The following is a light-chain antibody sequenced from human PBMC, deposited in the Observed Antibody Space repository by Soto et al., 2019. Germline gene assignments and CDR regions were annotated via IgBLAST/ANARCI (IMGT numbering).Light chain of an antibody. J-gene: IGLJ1*01. Sequence: QSVLTQPASVSGSPGQSITISCTGTSSDVGSYNLVSWYQQHPGKAPKLMIYEVSKRPSGVSNRFSGSKSGNTASLTISGLQAEDEADYYCCSDAGVYVFGTGTKVTVL. CDR2: EVS. CDR1: SSDVGSYNL. CDR3: CSDAGVYV. V-gene: IGLV2-23*02.